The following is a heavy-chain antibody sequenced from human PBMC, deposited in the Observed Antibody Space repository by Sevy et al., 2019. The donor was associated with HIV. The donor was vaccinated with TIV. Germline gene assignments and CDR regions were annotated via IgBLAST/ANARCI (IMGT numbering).Heavy chain of an antibody. J-gene: IGHJ4*02. CDR3: ARATIGGYCSGGSCYDFDY. D-gene: IGHD2-15*01. CDR1: GSTFRNYA. CDR2: TIPIFGTT. Sequence: ASVKVSCQAPGSTFRNYAISWVRQAPGQGLEWMGGTIPIFGTTNFPQRFQGRVTLTADESTSTVHMEVNGLRSEDTAVYYCARATIGGYCSGGSCYDFDYWGQGTLVTVSS. V-gene: IGHV1-69*13.